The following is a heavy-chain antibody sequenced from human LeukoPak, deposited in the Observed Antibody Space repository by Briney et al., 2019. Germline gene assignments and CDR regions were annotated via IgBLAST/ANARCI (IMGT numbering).Heavy chain of an antibody. V-gene: IGHV4-59*01. Sequence: SETLSPTCTVARGSISTYSWNWIRQPPGKGLEWVASIYYSGSTNYTPSLKGRATISLNTSKNPFSLKLNSVTAADTAVYYCARESSYSSTNFDYWGQGTLVTVSS. D-gene: IGHD2-2*01. CDR3: ARESSYSSTNFDY. CDR1: RGSISTYS. J-gene: IGHJ4*02. CDR2: IYYSGST.